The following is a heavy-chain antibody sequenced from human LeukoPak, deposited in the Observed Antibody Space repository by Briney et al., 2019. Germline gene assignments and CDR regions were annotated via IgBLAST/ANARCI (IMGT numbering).Heavy chain of an antibody. CDR2: ISSSSSYI. CDR3: ARAIRKYYYDSSGYSREGDY. D-gene: IGHD3-22*01. Sequence: GGSLRLSCAASGSTFSSYSMNWVRQAPGKGLEWVSSISSSSSYIYYADSVRGRFTISRDNAKNSLYLQMNSLRAEDTAVYYCARAIRKYYYDSSGYSREGDYWGQGTLVTVSS. J-gene: IGHJ4*02. V-gene: IGHV3-21*01. CDR1: GSTFSSYS.